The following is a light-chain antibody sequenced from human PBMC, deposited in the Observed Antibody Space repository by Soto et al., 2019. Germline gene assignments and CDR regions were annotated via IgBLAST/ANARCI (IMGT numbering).Light chain of an antibody. Sequence: DIQMTQSPSSLTASVGDRVTISCRASQGFSNSLAWYQQKPGKVPTLLIYGASILQSGVPSRFSGSGSGTEFTLTISSLQPEDVETYYCQKYDSAPLTFGGGTKVEIK. CDR3: QKYDSAPLT. J-gene: IGKJ4*01. CDR2: GAS. CDR1: QGFSNS. V-gene: IGKV1-27*01.